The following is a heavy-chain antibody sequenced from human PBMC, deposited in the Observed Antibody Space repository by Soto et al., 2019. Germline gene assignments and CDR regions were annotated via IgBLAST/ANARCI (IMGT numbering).Heavy chain of an antibody. V-gene: IGHV4-31*03. CDR1: GGSISNGPYY. CDR2: IYDTGTA. CDR3: APGSTANGMDV. J-gene: IGHJ6*02. D-gene: IGHD2-2*01. Sequence: PSETLSLTCSVSGGSISNGPYYWTWIRQHPGKGLEWIGYIYDTGTAYYNSALKTRVLISVDASKDQFSLKLNSVTAADMDLYRCAPGSTANGMDVWGQGTMVTVSS.